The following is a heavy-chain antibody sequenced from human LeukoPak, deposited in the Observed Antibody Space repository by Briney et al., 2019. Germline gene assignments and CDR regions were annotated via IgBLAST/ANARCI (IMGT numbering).Heavy chain of an antibody. D-gene: IGHD3-16*01. CDR2: IIPIFGTA. Sequence: SVKVSCKASGGTFSSYAISWVRQAPGQGLEWMGGIIPIFGTANYAQKFQGRVTITADESTSTAYMELSSLRSEDPAVYYCARGPGGGAHTNYYYYYMDVWGKGTTVTVSS. V-gene: IGHV1-69*01. CDR3: ARGPGGGAHTNYYYYYMDV. J-gene: IGHJ6*03. CDR1: GGTFSSYA.